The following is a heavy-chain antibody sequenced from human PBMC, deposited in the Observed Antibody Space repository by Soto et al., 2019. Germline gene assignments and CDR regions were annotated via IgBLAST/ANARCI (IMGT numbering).Heavy chain of an antibody. D-gene: IGHD5-12*01. CDR2: IYYSGST. CDR3: ARGRSGYDWAGYYYGMDV. Sequence: SETLSLTCTVSGGSISSGGYYWSWIRQHPGKGLEWIGYIYYSGSTYYNPSLKSRVTISVDTSKNQFSLKLSSVTAADTAVYYCARGRSGYDWAGYYYGMDVWGQGTTVTVSS. J-gene: IGHJ6*02. CDR1: GGSISSGGYY. V-gene: IGHV4-31*03.